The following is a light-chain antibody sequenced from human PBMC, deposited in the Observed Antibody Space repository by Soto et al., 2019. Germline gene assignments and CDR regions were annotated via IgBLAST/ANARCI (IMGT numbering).Light chain of an antibody. Sequence: QSALTQPASVSGSPGQSITISCTGTSSDVGSYNLVSWYQQHPGKAPKFMIYEGSKRLSGVSNRFSGSKSGNTASLTISGLQAEDEADYYCCSYAGSSPYVFGTGTKLTVL. V-gene: IGLV2-23*01. CDR3: CSYAGSSPYV. J-gene: IGLJ1*01. CDR2: EGS. CDR1: SSDVGSYNL.